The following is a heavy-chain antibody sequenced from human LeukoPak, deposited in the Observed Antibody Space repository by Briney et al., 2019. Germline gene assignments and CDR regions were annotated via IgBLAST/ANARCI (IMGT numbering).Heavy chain of an antibody. Sequence: GGSLRLSCAASGFTFSNYWMTWVRQAPGKGLEWVANIKQDGSEKYYVDSVKGRFTISRDNAKNSLYLQMNSLRAEDTAVYYCARVVVVPAAIDYWGQGTLVTVSS. CDR2: IKQDGSEK. J-gene: IGHJ4*02. V-gene: IGHV3-7*01. CDR3: ARVVVVPAAIDY. D-gene: IGHD2-2*01. CDR1: GFTFSNYW.